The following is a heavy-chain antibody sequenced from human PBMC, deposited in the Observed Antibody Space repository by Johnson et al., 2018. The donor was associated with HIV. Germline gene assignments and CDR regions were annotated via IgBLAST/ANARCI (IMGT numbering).Heavy chain of an antibody. CDR1: GFTFRNHW. CDR2: VTGTGGDT. Sequence: VQLVESGGGLVQPGGSLRLSCAASGFTFRNHWMSWVRQAPGKGLEWVSGVTGTGGDTYYAESVKGRFTISRDNSKNTLYLQMNKLRAEDTAVYFCASQVRGLRLGVDAFDIWGQGTMVTVSS. CDR3: ASQVRGLRLGVDAFDI. V-gene: IGHV3-23*04. D-gene: IGHD3-16*01. J-gene: IGHJ3*02.